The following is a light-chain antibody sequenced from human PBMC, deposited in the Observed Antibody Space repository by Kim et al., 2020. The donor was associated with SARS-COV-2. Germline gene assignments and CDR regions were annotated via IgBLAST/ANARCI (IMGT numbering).Light chain of an antibody. CDR3: QCYDSSNLWV. CDR2: EDN. V-gene: IGLV6-57*02. CDR1: SGSIASNY. Sequence: NFMLTQPHSVSESPGKTVTISCTGSSGSIASNYVQWYQQRPGSAPTTVIYEDNQRPSGVPDRFSGSIDSSSNSASLTISGLKTEDEADYYCQCYDSSNLWVFGGGTQLTVL. J-gene: IGLJ3*02.